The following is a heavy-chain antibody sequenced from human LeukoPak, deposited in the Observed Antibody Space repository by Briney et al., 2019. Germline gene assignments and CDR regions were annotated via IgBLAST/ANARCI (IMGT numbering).Heavy chain of an antibody. V-gene: IGHV1-2*02. CDR2: INPNSGGT. CDR1: GYTFTGYY. D-gene: IGHD1-26*01. J-gene: IGHJ4*02. Sequence: ASVKVSCKASGYTFTGYYMHWVRQAPGQGLEWVGWINPNSGGTNYAQKFQGRVTMTRDTSISTAYMELSRLRSDDTAVYYCARDPWAARLEATLPDYWGQGTLVTVSS. CDR3: ARDPWAARLEATLPDY.